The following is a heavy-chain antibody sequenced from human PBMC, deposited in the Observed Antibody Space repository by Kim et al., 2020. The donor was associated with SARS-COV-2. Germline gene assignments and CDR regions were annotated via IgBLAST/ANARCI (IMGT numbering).Heavy chain of an antibody. J-gene: IGHJ4*02. V-gene: IGHV4-34*01. CDR3: ARGHGGSYPYYFDY. CDR1: GGSFSGYY. CDR2: INHSGST. D-gene: IGHD1-26*01. Sequence: SETLSLTCAVYGGSFSGYYWSWIRQPPGKGLEWIGEINHSGSTNYNPSLKSRVTISVDTSKNQFSLKLSSVTAADTAVYYCARGHGGSYPYYFDYWGQGTLVTVSS.